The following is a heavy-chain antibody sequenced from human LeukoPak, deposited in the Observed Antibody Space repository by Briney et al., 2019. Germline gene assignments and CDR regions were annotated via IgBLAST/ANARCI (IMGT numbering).Heavy chain of an antibody. V-gene: IGHV4-59*08. CDR3: ARTRSGWYLDY. D-gene: IGHD6-19*01. Sequence: SETQSLTCTVSGGSISSYYWSWIRQPPGKGLEWIGYIYYSGSTNYNPSLKSRVTISVDTSKNQFSLKLSSVTAADTAVYYCARTRSGWYLDYWGQGTLVTVSS. J-gene: IGHJ4*02. CDR2: IYYSGST. CDR1: GGSISSYY.